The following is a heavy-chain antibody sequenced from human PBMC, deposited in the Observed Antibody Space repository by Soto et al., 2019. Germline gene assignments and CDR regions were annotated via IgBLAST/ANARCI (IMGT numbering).Heavy chain of an antibody. D-gene: IGHD4-4*01. CDR3: ARDRRDYSSQYYYYGMDV. J-gene: IGHJ6*02. CDR1: GFTFSSYW. V-gene: IGHV3-74*01. Sequence: GGSLRLSCAASGFTFSSYWMHWVRQAPGKGLVWVSRINSDGSSTSYADSVKGRFTISRDNAKNTLYLQMNSLRAEDTAVYYCARDRRDYSSQYYYYGMDVWGQGTTVTVSS. CDR2: INSDGSST.